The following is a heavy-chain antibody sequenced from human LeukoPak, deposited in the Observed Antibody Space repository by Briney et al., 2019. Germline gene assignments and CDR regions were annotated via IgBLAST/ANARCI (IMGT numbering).Heavy chain of an antibody. Sequence: ASVKVSCKASGFTFTSYDFNWVRQASGQGLEWMGWMNPNNGNTGYAQKFQGRVTMTRNTSIGTAYMELSSLRSEDTAIYYCVRVPPRTTNYAYWGQGTLVTVSS. D-gene: IGHD1-14*01. CDR2: MNPNNGNT. V-gene: IGHV1-8*01. CDR3: VRVPPRTTNYAY. J-gene: IGHJ4*02. CDR1: GFTFTSYD.